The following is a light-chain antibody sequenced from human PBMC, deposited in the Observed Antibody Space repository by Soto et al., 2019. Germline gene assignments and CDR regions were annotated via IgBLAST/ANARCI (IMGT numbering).Light chain of an antibody. CDR2: DAS. J-gene: IGKJ4*01. V-gene: IGKV3-11*01. CDR3: QHRSNWPLT. CDR1: QSVRSY. Sequence: EIVLTQSPATLSLSPGERATLSCSASQSVRSYLAWYQLRRGQAPRHLNYDASTRVAGIPGRFSGSGSGTDFSLTISSLEPEDFAVYYCQHRSNWPLTFGGGTKLEIK.